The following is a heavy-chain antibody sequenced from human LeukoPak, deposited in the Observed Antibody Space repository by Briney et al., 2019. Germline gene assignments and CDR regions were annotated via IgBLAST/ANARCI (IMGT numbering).Heavy chain of an antibody. D-gene: IGHD2-2*01. V-gene: IGHV3-11*01. J-gene: IGHJ1*01. Sequence: GGSLRLSCAASGFTFSDYYMSWIRQAPGKGLEWVSYISSSGTTIYYADSVKGRFTISRDNAKNSLFLQMNSLRAEDTAVYYCARDLLAVVVPVAHAEYFQHWGQGTLVIVSS. CDR2: ISSSGTTI. CDR1: GFTFSDYY. CDR3: ARDLLAVVVPVAHAEYFQH.